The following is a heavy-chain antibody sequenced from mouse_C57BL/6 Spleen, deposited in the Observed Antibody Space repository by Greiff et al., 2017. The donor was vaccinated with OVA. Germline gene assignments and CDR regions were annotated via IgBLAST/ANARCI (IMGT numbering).Heavy chain of an antibody. D-gene: IGHD1-1*01. V-gene: IGHV1-76*01. CDR2: IYPGSGNT. CDR3: ARDYYGSSQGTWFAY. J-gene: IGHJ3*01. Sequence: VMLVESGAELVRPGASVKLSCKASGYTFTDYYINWVKQRPGQGLEWIARIYPGSGNTYYNEKFKGKATLTAEKSSSTAYMQLSSLTSEDSAVYFCARDYYGSSQGTWFAYWGQGTLVTVSA. CDR1: GYTFTDYY.